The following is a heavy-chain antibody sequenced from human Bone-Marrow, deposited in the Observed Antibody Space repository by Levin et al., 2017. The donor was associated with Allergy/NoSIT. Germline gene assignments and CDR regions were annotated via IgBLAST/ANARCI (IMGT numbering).Heavy chain of an antibody. CDR3: ARDLAERRRVLLWCGEFPAWNWYFDL. CDR2: IYYSGST. CDR1: GGSISSSSYY. D-gene: IGHD3-10*01. Sequence: SQTLSLTCTVSGGSISSSSYYWGWIRQPPGKGLEWIGSIYYSGSTYYNPSLKSRVTISVDTSKNQFSLKLSSVTAAATAVYYCARDLAERRRVLLWCGEFPAWNWYFDLWGRGTLVTVSS. J-gene: IGHJ2*01. V-gene: IGHV4-39*07.